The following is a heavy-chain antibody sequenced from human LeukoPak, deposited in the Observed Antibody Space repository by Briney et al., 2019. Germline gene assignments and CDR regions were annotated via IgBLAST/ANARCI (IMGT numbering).Heavy chain of an antibody. CDR3: ARDTYYDILTGPPRHDAFDI. J-gene: IGHJ3*02. D-gene: IGHD3-9*01. Sequence: PGGPLRLSCAAFGFTFSSYGMHWVRQAPGKGLEWVAVIWYDGSNKYYADSVKGRFTISRDNSKNTLYLQMNSLRAEDTAVYYCARDTYYDILTGPPRHDAFDIWGQGTMLTISS. CDR2: IWYDGSNK. CDR1: GFTFSSYG. V-gene: IGHV3-33*01.